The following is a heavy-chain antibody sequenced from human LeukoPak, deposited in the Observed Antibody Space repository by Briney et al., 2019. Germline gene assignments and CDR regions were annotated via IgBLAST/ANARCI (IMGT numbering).Heavy chain of an antibody. J-gene: IGHJ4*02. Sequence: SETLSLTCTVSGGSISSYYWSWIRQPPGKGLEWIGYIYYSGSTNYNPSLKSRVTISVDTSKNQFSLKLSSVTAADTAVYYCARVREMAHDYWGQGTLVTVSS. CDR1: GGSISSYY. D-gene: IGHD5-24*01. V-gene: IGHV4-59*01. CDR2: IYYSGST. CDR3: ARVREMAHDY.